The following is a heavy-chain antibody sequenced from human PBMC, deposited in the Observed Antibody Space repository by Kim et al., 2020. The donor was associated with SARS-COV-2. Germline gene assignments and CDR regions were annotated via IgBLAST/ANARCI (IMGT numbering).Heavy chain of an antibody. CDR3: ARDPTYCSGGSCYSNGFDP. D-gene: IGHD2-15*01. Sequence: GGSLRLSCAASGFTFNSYWMQWVRQAPGKGLVWVSRINSEGSTTRYAGSVKGRFSISRDNAKNILYLQMNSLRAEDTAVYFCARDPTYCSGGSCYSNGFDPWGQGTLVPVSS. V-gene: IGHV3-74*01. CDR1: GFTFNSYW. CDR2: INSEGSTT. J-gene: IGHJ5*02.